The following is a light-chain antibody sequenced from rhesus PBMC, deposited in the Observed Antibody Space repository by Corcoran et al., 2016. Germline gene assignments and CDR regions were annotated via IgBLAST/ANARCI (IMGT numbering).Light chain of an antibody. V-gene: IGKV1-21*01. CDR2: KAS. CDR3: LQYASTPWT. CDR1: QGISSW. J-gene: IGKJ1*01. Sequence: DIQMTQSPSSLSASVGDRVTITCQASQGISSWLAWYQQNPGKAPKVLIYKASSLQGGVPSRFSGGGCGTDFTLTLSNLQPEDFATYYCLQYASTPWTFGPGTKVEIK.